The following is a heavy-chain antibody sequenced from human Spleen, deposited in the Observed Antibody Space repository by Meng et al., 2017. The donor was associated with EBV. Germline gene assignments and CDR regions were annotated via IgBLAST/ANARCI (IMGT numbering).Heavy chain of an antibody. CDR1: GFTLRSYG. D-gene: IGHD2-8*01. Sequence: VHVEESGGGLVKPGEFLSLSWVASGFTLRSYGMDWVRLAPGKGLEWVSSISSNSIDIYYEDSVKGRFTISRDNAKNSLFLQMNSLRAEDTAVYYCARDRTSNRFDYWGQGTLVTVSS. CDR3: ARDRTSNRFDY. V-gene: IGHV3-21*01. J-gene: IGHJ4*02. CDR2: ISSNSIDI.